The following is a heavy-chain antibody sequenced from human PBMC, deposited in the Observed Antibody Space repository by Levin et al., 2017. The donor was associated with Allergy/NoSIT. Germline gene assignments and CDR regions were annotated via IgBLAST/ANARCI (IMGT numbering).Heavy chain of an antibody. CDR3: ARDYGGNSGWFDP. CDR1: GYALTSYD. V-gene: IGHV1-8*01. D-gene: IGHD4-23*01. Sequence: VASVKVSCKASGYALTSYDINWVRQATGQGLEWMGWMNPNSGKTGYAQRFQGRVTLSRDTSISTVYMELSSLRSEDTAVYYCARDYGGNSGWFDPWGQGTLVTVSS. J-gene: IGHJ5*02. CDR2: MNPNSGKT.